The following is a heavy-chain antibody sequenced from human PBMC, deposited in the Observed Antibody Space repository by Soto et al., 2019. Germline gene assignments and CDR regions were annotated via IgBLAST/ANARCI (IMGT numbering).Heavy chain of an antibody. V-gene: IGHV3-21*01. D-gene: IGHD3-22*01. CDR2: IISSSSYI. Sequence: PWGSLELSCASSGFPFSSYNMNWVRQAPGKGLAWVSSIISSSSYIYYAYSVKGRFTIARDNAKNSLYLKMNGLRAEDRAVFYWGRVVHFDSSVLGLGGQGKMV. J-gene: IGHJ3*01. CDR1: GFPFSSYN. CDR3: GRVVHFDSSVLGL.